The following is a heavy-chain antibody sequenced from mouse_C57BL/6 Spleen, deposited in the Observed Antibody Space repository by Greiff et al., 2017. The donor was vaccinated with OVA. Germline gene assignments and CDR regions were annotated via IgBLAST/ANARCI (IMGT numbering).Heavy chain of an antibody. CDR3: ARWEYYGISYDGDY. J-gene: IGHJ2*01. CDR2: IHPNSGST. CDR1: GYTFTSYW. D-gene: IGHD1-1*01. Sequence: QVQLQQPGAELVKPGASVKLSCKASGYTFTSYWMHWVKQRPGQGLEWIGMIHPNSGSTNYNEKFKSKATLPVDKSSSTAYMQLSSLTSEDSAVDDCARWEYYGISYDGDYWGQGTTLTVSS. V-gene: IGHV1-64*01.